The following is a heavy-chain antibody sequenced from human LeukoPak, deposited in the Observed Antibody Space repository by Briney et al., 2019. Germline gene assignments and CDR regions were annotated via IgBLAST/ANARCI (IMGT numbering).Heavy chain of an antibody. D-gene: IGHD2-2*02. CDR2: ISSGNSYI. J-gene: IGHJ4*02. Sequence: GGSLRLSCAASGFTFSSYTTNWVRQAPGKGLEWVSSISSGNSYINYADSVKGRFTISRDNAKNSLYLLLNSLRAEDTAVYYCARAQIVVVPGAIERGNFDYWGQGTLVTVSS. V-gene: IGHV3-21*01. CDR3: ARAQIVVVPGAIERGNFDY. CDR1: GFTFSSYT.